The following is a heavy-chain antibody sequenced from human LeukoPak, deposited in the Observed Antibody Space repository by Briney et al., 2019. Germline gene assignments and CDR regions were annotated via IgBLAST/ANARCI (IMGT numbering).Heavy chain of an antibody. D-gene: IGHD6-19*01. V-gene: IGHV4-39*07. Sequence: SETLPLTCTVSGGSISSGGYYWSWIRQPPGKGLEWIGEINHSGSTNYNPSLKSRVTISVDTSKNQFSLKLSSVTAADTAVYYCARIGLIAVAGNSDYWGQGTLVTVSS. CDR2: INHSGST. CDR3: ARIGLIAVAGNSDY. J-gene: IGHJ4*02. CDR1: GGSISSGGYY.